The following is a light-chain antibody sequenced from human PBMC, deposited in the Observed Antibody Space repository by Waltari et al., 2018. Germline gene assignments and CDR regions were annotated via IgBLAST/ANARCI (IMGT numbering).Light chain of an antibody. CDR2: GAS. V-gene: IGKV4-1*01. CDR3: QQFYTTPPT. J-gene: IGKJ1*01. Sequence: DIVMTQSPDSLAVSLGERATINCKSSQSVLFSSNSKNYLAWYQQKPGQPPKLLIYGASTRESGVPDRFSGSGSGTDFTLPISSLQAEDVAVYYCQQFYTTPPTFGQGTKVEIK. CDR1: QSVLFSSNSKNY.